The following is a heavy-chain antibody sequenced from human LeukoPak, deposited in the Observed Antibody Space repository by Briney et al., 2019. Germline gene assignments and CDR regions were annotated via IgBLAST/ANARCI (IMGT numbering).Heavy chain of an antibody. J-gene: IGHJ4*02. CDR1: GFTFSSYA. CDR2: ISSSSSYI. V-gene: IGHV3-21*01. Sequence: PGGSLRLSCAASGFTFSSYAMSWVRQAPGKGLEWVSSISSSSSYIYYADSVKGRFTISRDNAKNSLYLQMNSLRAEDTAVYYCARTISLISEGDYWGQGTLVTVSS. D-gene: IGHD3/OR15-3a*01. CDR3: ARTISLISEGDY.